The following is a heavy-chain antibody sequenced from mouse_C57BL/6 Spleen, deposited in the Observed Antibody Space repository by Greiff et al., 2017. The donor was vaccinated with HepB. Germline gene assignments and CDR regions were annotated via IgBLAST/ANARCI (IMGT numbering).Heavy chain of an antibody. V-gene: IGHV1-64*01. D-gene: IGHD2-1*01. J-gene: IGHJ4*01. CDR1: GYTFTSYW. CDR3: ARVGIYLGAMDY. Sequence: VQLQQPGAELVKPGASVKLSCKASGYTFTSYWMHWVKQRPGQGLEWIGMIHPNSGSTNYNEKFKSKATLTVDKSSSTAYMQLSSLTSEDSAVYYGARVGIYLGAMDYWGQGTSVTVSS. CDR2: IHPNSGST.